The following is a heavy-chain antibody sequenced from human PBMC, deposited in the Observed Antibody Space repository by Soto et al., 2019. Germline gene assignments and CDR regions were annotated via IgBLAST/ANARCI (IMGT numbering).Heavy chain of an antibody. CDR3: AKTRGYSGYDYYFDY. V-gene: IGHV3-23*01. CDR1: GFTFSSYA. J-gene: IGHJ4*02. Sequence: EVQLLESGGGLVQPGGSLRLSCAASGFTFSSYAMSWVRQAPGKGLEWVSAISGSGGSTYYEDSVKARFTISRDNSKNTLYLQMHSLRAEDTAVYYCAKTRGYSGYDYYFDYWGQGTLVTVSS. CDR2: ISGSGGST. D-gene: IGHD5-12*01.